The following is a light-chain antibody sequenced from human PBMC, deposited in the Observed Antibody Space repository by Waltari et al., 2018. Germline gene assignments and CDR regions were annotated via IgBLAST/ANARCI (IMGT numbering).Light chain of an antibody. CDR1: RSNIGTNT. CDR2: SNN. CDR3: ATWDDSLNGVV. V-gene: IGLV1-44*01. J-gene: IGLJ2*01. Sequence: QSVLTQPPSASGTPGPGVTISCSGSRSNIGTNTVNWYQQLPGTAPKVLMYSNNQRPSGVPDRFSGSKSGTSASLAVSGLQSEDEGDYYCATWDDSLNGVVFGGGTKLTVL.